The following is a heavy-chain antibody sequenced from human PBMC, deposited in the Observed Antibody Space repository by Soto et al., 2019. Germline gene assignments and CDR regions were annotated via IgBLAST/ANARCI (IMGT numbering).Heavy chain of an antibody. CDR2: IIPIFGTA. CDR3: AGAGGVVGKIAARYYWYFDL. Sequence: QVQLVQSGAEVKKPGSSVKVSCKASGGTFSSYAISWVRQAPGQGLEWMGGIIPIFGTANYAQKFQGRVTITADESTSPGYMEESSLRSEDTAVYYCAGAGGVVGKIAARYYWYFDLWGRGTLVTVSS. CDR1: GGTFSSYA. V-gene: IGHV1-69*01. D-gene: IGHD6-6*01. J-gene: IGHJ2*01.